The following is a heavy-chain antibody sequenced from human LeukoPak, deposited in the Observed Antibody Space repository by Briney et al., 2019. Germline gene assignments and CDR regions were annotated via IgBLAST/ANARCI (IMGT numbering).Heavy chain of an antibody. V-gene: IGHV3-21*01. CDR2: ISSSGSYI. Sequence: GGSLRLSCAASGLTFSSHTMNWVRQAPGKGLEWVSSISSSGSYIYYADSVKGRFTISRDNAKNSLYLQMNSLRAEDTAVYYCARDPCSGGSCYFDYWGQGTLVTVSS. CDR3: ARDPCSGGSCYFDY. CDR1: GLTFSSHT. J-gene: IGHJ4*02. D-gene: IGHD2-15*01.